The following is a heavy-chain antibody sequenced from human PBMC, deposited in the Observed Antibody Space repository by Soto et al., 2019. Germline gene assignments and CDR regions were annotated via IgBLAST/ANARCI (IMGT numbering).Heavy chain of an antibody. J-gene: IGHJ6*02. V-gene: IGHV3-9*01. CDR3: TKSRPYYFGLDV. Sequence: EVQLVESGGGLVQPGRSLRLSCAASGFTFEENAMHWVRQAPGKGLEWVSSISWNSGSIDYADSVKGRFTISRDNVKKSLYLQMNSLRAEDTALYYCTKSRPYYFGLDVWGQGTTVTVSS. CDR1: GFTFEENA. CDR2: ISWNSGSI. D-gene: IGHD6-25*01.